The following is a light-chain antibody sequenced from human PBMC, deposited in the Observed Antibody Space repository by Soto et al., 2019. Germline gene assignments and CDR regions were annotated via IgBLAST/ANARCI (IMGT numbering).Light chain of an antibody. V-gene: IGLV2-14*01. CDR1: SSDVGGYNF. Sequence: QSALTQPASVSGSPGQSITISCTGTSSDVGGYNFVSWYQQHPGKAPKLMIYEVNNRPSGVSDRFSGSKSGNTASLTISGLQAEDEADYYCCSYTSSTTYVFGTGTKLTVL. J-gene: IGLJ1*01. CDR3: CSYTSSTTYV. CDR2: EVN.